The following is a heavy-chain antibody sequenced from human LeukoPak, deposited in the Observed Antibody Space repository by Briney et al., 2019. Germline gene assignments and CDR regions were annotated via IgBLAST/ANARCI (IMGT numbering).Heavy chain of an antibody. J-gene: IGHJ4*02. V-gene: IGHV3-21*01. D-gene: IGHD3-3*01. CDR3: ARENSPGYDFWSSYPNDY. Sequence: GGSLRLSCAASGFTFSTYSMNWVRQAPGKGLEWVSFISTSSSYIYYADSVKGRFTISRDNAKNSLYLQMNSLRAEDTGVYYCARENSPGYDFWSSYPNDYWGQGTLVTVSS. CDR1: GFTFSTYS. CDR2: ISTSSSYI.